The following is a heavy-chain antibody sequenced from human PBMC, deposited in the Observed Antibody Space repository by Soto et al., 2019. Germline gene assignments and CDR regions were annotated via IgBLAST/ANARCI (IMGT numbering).Heavy chain of an antibody. J-gene: IGHJ6*02. CDR1: GGSISSGGYY. D-gene: IGHD2-21*02. Sequence: QVQLQESGPGLVKPSQTLSLTCTVSGGSISSGGYYWSWIRQHPGKGLEGIGYIYYSGSTYYNPSLKSRVTISVDTSKNQFSLKLSSVTAAYTAVYYCARVCGGDCHYGMDVWGQGTTVTVSS. CDR3: ARVCGGDCHYGMDV. CDR2: IYYSGST. V-gene: IGHV4-31*03.